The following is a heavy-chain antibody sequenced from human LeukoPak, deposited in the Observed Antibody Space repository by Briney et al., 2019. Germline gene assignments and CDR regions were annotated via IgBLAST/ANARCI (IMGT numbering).Heavy chain of an antibody. CDR3: ASGGAVAGTLYYYYYMDV. CDR2: INPNSGGT. J-gene: IGHJ6*03. CDR1: GYTFTSYY. Sequence: ASVKVSCKASGYTFTSYYIHWVRQAPGQGLEWMGWINPNSGGTNYAQKFQGRVTMTRDTSISTADMELSRLRSDDTAVYYCASGGAVAGTLYYYYYMDVWGKGTTVTISS. D-gene: IGHD6-19*01. V-gene: IGHV1-2*02.